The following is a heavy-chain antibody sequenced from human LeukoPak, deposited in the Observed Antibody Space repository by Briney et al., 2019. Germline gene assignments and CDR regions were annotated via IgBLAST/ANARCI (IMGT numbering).Heavy chain of an antibody. CDR2: IKQDGSEK. CDR1: GYSFTSYW. V-gene: IGHV3-7*04. D-gene: IGHD2-21*01. J-gene: IGHJ4*02. CDR3: ARDSDIPFDY. Sequence: GESLKISCKGSGYSFTSYWIGWVRQMPGKGLEWVANIKQDGSEKYYVDSVKGRFTISRDNAKNSLYLQMNSLRAEDTAVYYCARDSDIPFDYWGQGTLVTVSS.